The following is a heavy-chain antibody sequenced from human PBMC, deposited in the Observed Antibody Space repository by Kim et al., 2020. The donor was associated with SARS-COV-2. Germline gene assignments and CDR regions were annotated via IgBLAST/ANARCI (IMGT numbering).Heavy chain of an antibody. CDR1: GFTFSSYA. V-gene: IGHV3-30*04. J-gene: IGHJ6*02. D-gene: IGHD3-22*01. CDR2: ISYDGSNK. CDR3: ARDAGMIVVVMPTRLMSGMDV. Sequence: GGSLRLSCAASGFTFSSYAMHWVRQAPGKGLEWVAVISYDGSNKYYADSVKGRFTISRDNSKNTLYLQMNSLRAEDTAVYYCARDAGMIVVVMPTRLMSGMDVWGQGTTVTVSS.